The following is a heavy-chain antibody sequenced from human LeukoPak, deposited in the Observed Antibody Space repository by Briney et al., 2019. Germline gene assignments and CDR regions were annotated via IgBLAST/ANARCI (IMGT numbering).Heavy chain of an antibody. CDR3: AKVGEQFDY. CDR2: ISGSGGST. D-gene: IGHD3-16*01. Sequence: GGSLRLSCAASGFTFISYSMNWVRQAPGKGLEWVSAISGSGGSTYYADSVKGRFTISRDNSKNTLYLQMNSLRAEDTAVYYCAKVGEQFDYWGQGTLVTVSS. CDR1: GFTFISYS. V-gene: IGHV3-23*01. J-gene: IGHJ4*02.